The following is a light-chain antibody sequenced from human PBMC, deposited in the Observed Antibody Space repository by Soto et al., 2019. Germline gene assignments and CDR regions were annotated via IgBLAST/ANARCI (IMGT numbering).Light chain of an antibody. CDR3: QQRKSYPIT. Sequence: DIQLTQSPSFLSASVGDRVTITCRASQDINTYLAWYQQKPGKAPKLLIFAASTLQSGVPSRFSGSGSGTEFTVTITSLQPEDFATYYCQQRKSYPITFGQGTRLEIK. CDR1: QDINTY. J-gene: IGKJ5*01. CDR2: AAS. V-gene: IGKV1-9*01.